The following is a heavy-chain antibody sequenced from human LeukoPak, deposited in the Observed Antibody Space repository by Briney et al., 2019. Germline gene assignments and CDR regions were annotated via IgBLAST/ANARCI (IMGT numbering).Heavy chain of an antibody. D-gene: IGHD2-15*01. J-gene: IGHJ4*02. V-gene: IGHV1-18*01. CDR3: ARDLSRAPSVVQDNY. CDR1: GYTFTSYG. CDR2: ISAYNGNT. Sequence: GASVKVSCKASGYTFTSYGISWVRQAPGQGLEWMGWISAYNGNTNYAQKLQGRVTMTTDTSTSTAYMELRSLRSEDTAVYYCARDLSRAPSVVQDNYWGQGTLVTVSS.